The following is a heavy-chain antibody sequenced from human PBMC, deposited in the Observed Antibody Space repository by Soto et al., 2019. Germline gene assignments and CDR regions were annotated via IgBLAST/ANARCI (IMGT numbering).Heavy chain of an antibody. Sequence: SETLSLTCTVSGGSISSGDYCWSWIRQPPGKGLEWIGYIYYSGSTYYNPSLKSRVTISVDTSKNQFSLKLSSVTAADTAVYYCAREGYYDSSGYLVYWGQGTLVTVSS. J-gene: IGHJ4*02. CDR1: GGSISSGDYC. D-gene: IGHD3-22*01. CDR3: AREGYYDSSGYLVY. V-gene: IGHV4-30-4*01. CDR2: IYYSGST.